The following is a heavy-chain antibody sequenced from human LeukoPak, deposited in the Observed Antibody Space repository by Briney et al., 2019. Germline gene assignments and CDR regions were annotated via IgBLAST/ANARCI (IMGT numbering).Heavy chain of an antibody. V-gene: IGHV3-48*03. D-gene: IGHD2-15*01. Sequence: PGGSLRLSCAASGFTFSSYEMNWVRQAPGQGLEWVAYISSTGNTVHYAGSVKGRFTISRYNAKNSLYLQMNRLRAEDTAVYYCTKETPQMDVWGKGTTVTVSS. CDR3: TKETPQMDV. CDR2: ISSTGNTV. J-gene: IGHJ6*04. CDR1: GFTFSSYE.